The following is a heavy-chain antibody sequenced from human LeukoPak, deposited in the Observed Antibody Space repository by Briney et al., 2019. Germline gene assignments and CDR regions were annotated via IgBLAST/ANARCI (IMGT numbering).Heavy chain of an antibody. J-gene: IGHJ5*02. CDR2: TYYSGST. CDR3: AKGAGPPWFDP. D-gene: IGHD6-19*01. Sequence: PSETLSLTCTVSGGSIRSNYWSWIRQPPGKGLEWIGYTYYSGSTNYNPSLKSRVRISVDTSKNQFSLKLSSVTAADTAVYYCAKGAGPPWFDPWGQGTLVTVSS. V-gene: IGHV4-59*01. CDR1: GGSIRSNY.